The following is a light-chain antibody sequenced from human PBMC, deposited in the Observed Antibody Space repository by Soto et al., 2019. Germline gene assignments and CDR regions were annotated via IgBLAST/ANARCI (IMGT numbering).Light chain of an antibody. CDR3: QHYNSYLET. CDR1: QSIGKS. V-gene: IGKV1-5*03. CDR2: KAS. Sequence: DIQITQSPSTLSASVGDRVTITCRASQSIGKSLAWYQQKPGKAPKLLIYKASNLESEVPSRFSGSGSGTEFTFTISGLQTDDLATYYCQHYNSYLETFGQGTKVEVK. J-gene: IGKJ1*01.